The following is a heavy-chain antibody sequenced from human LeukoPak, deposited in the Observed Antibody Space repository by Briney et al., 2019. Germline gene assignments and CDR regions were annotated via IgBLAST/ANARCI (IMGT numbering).Heavy chain of an antibody. J-gene: IGHJ3*02. CDR2: IYSGGST. D-gene: IGHD2-8*02. CDR1: GFTVSSNY. V-gene: IGHV3-66*01. CDR3: ARDLVVGPKLNAFDI. Sequence: GGSLRLSCAASGFTVSSNYMSWVRQAPGKGLEWVSVIYSGGSTYYADSVKGRFTISRDNSKNTLYLQMNSLRAEDTAVYYCARDLVVGPKLNAFDIWGQGTMVTVSS.